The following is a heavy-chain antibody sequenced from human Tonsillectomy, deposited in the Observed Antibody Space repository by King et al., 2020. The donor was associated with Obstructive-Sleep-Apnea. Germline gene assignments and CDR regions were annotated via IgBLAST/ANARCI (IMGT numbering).Heavy chain of an antibody. CDR3: AKSITGSSGYGGCFDS. CDR1: VFTFSNYA. CDR2: VNRGGDSI. D-gene: IGHD5-18*01. V-gene: IGHV3-23*02. J-gene: IGHJ4*02. Sequence: VQLVESGGGLVEPGGSLRLSCAVSVFTFSNYAMNWVRQAPGQGLEWVSGVNRGGDSIYYRDSVKGRFTIYRDDSANTLYLQMDSLRAEDTAIYFCAKSITGSSGYGGCFDSWGQGAQVTVSS.